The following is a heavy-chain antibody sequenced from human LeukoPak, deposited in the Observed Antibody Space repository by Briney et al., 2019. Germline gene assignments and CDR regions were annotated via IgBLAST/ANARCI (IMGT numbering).Heavy chain of an antibody. J-gene: IGHJ4*02. CDR2: ISYDGSNK. V-gene: IGHV3-30*03. CDR1: GFTFSSYG. Sequence: GGSLRLSCAASGFTFSSYGMHLVRQAPSKGLEWVAVISYDGSNKYYADSVKGRFTISRDNSKNTLYLQMNSLRAEDTAVYYCARGPDTSIEYWGQGNLVTVSS. CDR3: ARGPDTSIEY.